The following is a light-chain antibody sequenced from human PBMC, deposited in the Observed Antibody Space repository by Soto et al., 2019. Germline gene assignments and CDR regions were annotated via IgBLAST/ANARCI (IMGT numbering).Light chain of an antibody. CDR1: QSVSSSD. J-gene: IGKJ4*01. CDR3: HQYGSSPLT. V-gene: IGKV3-20*01. CDR2: GAS. Sequence: EIVLTQSPGTVSLSPGERATLSCRASQSVSSSDLAWYQQKPGQAPRLLISGASSRATGIPDRFSGSGSGTDFTLTISRLEPEDFAVYYCHQYGSSPLTFGGGTTVEIK.